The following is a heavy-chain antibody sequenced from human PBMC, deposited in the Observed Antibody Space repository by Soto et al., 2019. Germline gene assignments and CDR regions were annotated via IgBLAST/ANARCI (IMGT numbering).Heavy chain of an antibody. CDR3: LSAVAAARCR. CDR1: GFTFSDYW. V-gene: IGHV3-7*05. Sequence: PGGSLRLSCAASGFTFSDYWMSWVRQAPGKGLEWVANIKQDGSQKYYVDSVKGRFTISRDNAKNSLYLQMNSLRAEDTAVYYCLSAVAAARCRWSQGTMVTGSS. CDR2: IKQDGSQK. D-gene: IGHD6-13*01. J-gene: IGHJ3*01.